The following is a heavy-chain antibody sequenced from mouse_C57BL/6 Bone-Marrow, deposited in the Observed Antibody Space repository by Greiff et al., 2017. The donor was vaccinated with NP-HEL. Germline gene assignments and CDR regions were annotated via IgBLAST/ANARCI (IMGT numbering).Heavy chain of an antibody. CDR2: IDPSDSYT. CDR1: GYTFTSYW. J-gene: IGHJ2*01. Sequence: QVHVKQPGAELVRPGTSVKLSCKASGYTFTSYWMHWVKQRPGQGLEWIGVIDPSDSYTNYNQKFKGKATLTVDTSSSTAYMQLSSLTSEDSAVYYCAGGALRRFDYWGQGTTLTVSS. CDR3: AGGALRRFDY. D-gene: IGHD1-2*01. V-gene: IGHV1-59*01.